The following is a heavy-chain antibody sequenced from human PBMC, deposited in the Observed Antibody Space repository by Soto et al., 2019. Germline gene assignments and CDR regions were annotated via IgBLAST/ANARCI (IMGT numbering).Heavy chain of an antibody. CDR1: GGSVSSGSYY. Sequence: ETLSLTCTVSGGSVSSGSYYWSWIRQPPGKGLEWIGYIYYSGSTNYNPSLKSRVTISVDTSKNQFSLKLSSVTAADTAVYYCASRLVDNDYWGQGTLVTVSS. CDR2: IYYSGST. J-gene: IGHJ4*02. V-gene: IGHV4-61*01. D-gene: IGHD6-19*01. CDR3: ASRLVDNDY.